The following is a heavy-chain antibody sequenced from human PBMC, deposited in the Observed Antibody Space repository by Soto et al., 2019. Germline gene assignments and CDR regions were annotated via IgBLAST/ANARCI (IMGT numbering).Heavy chain of an antibody. J-gene: IGHJ6*02. CDR1: GGTFSSYA. D-gene: IGHD2-2*01. CDR2: IIPIFGTA. CDR3: ARHVPAAGYYYGMDV. Sequence: QVQLVQSGAEVKKPGSSVKVSCKASGGTFSSYAISWVRQAPGQGLEWMGGIIPIFGTANYAQKDHDRITITADDSTSTAYMELSSLRSEDTAVYYCARHVPAAGYYYGMDVWGQGTTVTVSS. V-gene: IGHV1-69*12.